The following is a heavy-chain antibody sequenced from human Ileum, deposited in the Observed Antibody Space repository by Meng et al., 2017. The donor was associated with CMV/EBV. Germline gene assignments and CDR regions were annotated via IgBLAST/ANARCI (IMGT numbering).Heavy chain of an antibody. J-gene: IGHJ5*02. CDR3: ARDVASGKRYNWFDR. D-gene: IGHD3-10*01. V-gene: IGHV4-39*07. Sequence: QLRESGPGVVKPSETLSLTCTVAGDPISRSSYNWAWIRQSPQKGLEWIGSIYRTGTTYYNPSLRSRLTISIDTSKNQFSLKLNSVTAADTALYYCARDVASGKRYNWFDRWGQGTLVTVSS. CDR1: GDPISRSSYN. CDR2: IYRTGTT.